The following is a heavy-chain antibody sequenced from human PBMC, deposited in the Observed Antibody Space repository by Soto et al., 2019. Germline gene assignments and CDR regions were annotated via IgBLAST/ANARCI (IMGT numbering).Heavy chain of an antibody. D-gene: IGHD2-15*01. CDR3: ARGRYCLTGRCFPNWFDS. V-gene: IGHV4-30-4*01. CDR1: GDSISSVDYF. J-gene: IGHJ5*01. Sequence: SETLSLTCSISGDSISSVDYFWAWIRQPPGQALEYIGYIYKSATTYYNPSFESRVAISLDTSKSQFSLNVTSVTAADTAVYFCARGRYCLTGRCFPNWFDSWGQGTLVTVSS. CDR2: IYKSATT.